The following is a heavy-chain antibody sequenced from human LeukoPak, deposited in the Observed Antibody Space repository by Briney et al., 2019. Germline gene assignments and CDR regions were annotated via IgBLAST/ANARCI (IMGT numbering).Heavy chain of an antibody. V-gene: IGHV3-48*01. Sequence: GGSLRLSCAASGFTFSSYWMSWVRQAPGKGLEWVSYISSFSGTINYADSVKGRFTISRDNAKNSLYLQMNSLRAEDTAVYYCARDQGGVGYWGQGTLVTVSS. CDR3: ARDQGGVGY. D-gene: IGHD3-16*01. CDR2: ISSFSGTI. CDR1: GFTFSSYW. J-gene: IGHJ4*02.